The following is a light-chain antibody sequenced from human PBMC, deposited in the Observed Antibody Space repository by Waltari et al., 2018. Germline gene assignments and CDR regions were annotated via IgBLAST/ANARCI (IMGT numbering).Light chain of an antibody. V-gene: IGKV1-12*01. Sequence: DIQMTQSPSSVSASVGDRVPITCRASQDISRWLAWYQQKPGKAPNLLIDAASSLQSGVPSRFSGSGSGTDFTLTISSLQPEDFATYYCQQSYSFPLTFGGGTKVEIK. CDR2: AAS. CDR1: QDISRW. CDR3: QQSYSFPLT. J-gene: IGKJ4*01.